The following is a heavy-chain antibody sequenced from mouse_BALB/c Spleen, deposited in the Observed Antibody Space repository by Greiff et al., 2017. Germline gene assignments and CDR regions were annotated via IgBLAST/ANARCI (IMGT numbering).Heavy chain of an antibody. V-gene: IGHV1-54*01. CDR2: INPGSGGT. CDR1: GYAFTNYL. J-gene: IGHJ3*01. D-gene: IGHD2-4*01. CDR3: ARDDYDVWFAY. Sequence: LQESGAELVRPGTSVKVSCKASGYAFTNYLIEWVKQRPGQGLEWIGVINPGSGGTNYNEKFKGKATLTADKSSSTAYMQLSSLTSDDSAVYFCARDDYDVWFAYWGQGTLVTVSA.